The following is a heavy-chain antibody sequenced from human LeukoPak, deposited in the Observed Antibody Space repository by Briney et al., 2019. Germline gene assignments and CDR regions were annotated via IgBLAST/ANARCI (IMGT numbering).Heavy chain of an antibody. D-gene: IGHD6-19*01. J-gene: IGHJ3*02. CDR2: IYHSGST. CDR1: GGSISSSNW. CDR3: ARDSPSSGYGAGAFDI. V-gene: IGHV4-4*02. Sequence: SETLSLTCAVSGGSISSSNWWSWVRQPPGKGLEWIGEIYHSGSTNYNPSLKSRVTISVDKSKNQFSLKLSSVTAADTAVYYCARDSPSSGYGAGAFDIWGQGTMVTVSS.